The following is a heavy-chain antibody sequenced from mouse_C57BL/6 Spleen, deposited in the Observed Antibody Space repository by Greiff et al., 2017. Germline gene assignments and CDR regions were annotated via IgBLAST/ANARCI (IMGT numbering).Heavy chain of an antibody. Sequence: QVQLKQPGAELVKPGASVKLSCKASGYTFTSYWMHWVKQRPGRGLEWIGRIDPNSGGTKYNEKFKSKATLTVDKPSSTAYMQLSSLTSEDSAVYYCARDSSGYAMDYWGQGTSVTVSS. CDR2: IDPNSGGT. CDR1: GYTFTSYW. J-gene: IGHJ4*01. D-gene: IGHD3-2*02. CDR3: ARDSSGYAMDY. V-gene: IGHV1-72*01.